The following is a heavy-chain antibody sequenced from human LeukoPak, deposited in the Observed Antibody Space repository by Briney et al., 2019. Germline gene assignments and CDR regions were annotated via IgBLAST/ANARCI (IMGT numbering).Heavy chain of an antibody. V-gene: IGHV4-59*01. CDR2: IYYSGST. Sequence: SETLSLTCTVSGGSISSYYWSWIRQPPGKGLEWIGYIYYSGSTNYNPSLKSRVTISVGTSKNQFSLKLSSVTAADTAVYYCARGYYGSGSYWYYYYGMDVWGQGTTVTVSS. CDR1: GGSISSYY. J-gene: IGHJ6*02. CDR3: ARGYYGSGSYWYYYYGMDV. D-gene: IGHD3-10*01.